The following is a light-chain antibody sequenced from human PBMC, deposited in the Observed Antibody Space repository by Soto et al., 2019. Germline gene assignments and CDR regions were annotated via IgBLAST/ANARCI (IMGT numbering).Light chain of an antibody. CDR3: QSYDSSLSGHVI. Sequence: QSVLTQPPSVSGAPGQRVTISCIGSSSNIGAGYDVHWYQHLPGAAPKLLIYSNNYRPSGVPDRFSGSKSGTSASLAITGLQAEDEADYYCQSYDSSLSGHVIFGGGTKLTVL. V-gene: IGLV1-40*01. CDR2: SNN. J-gene: IGLJ2*01. CDR1: SSNIGAGYD.